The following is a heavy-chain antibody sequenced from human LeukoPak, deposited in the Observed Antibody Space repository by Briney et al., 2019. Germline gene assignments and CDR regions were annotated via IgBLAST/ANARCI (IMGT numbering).Heavy chain of an antibody. CDR3: ARVRDYLFDY. CDR2: IRPSTGDT. V-gene: IGHV1-18*01. D-gene: IGHD2/OR15-2a*01. Sequence: ASVKVSCKASGYTFTSHGISWVRQAPGQGLEWMGWIRPSTGDTDYALSLQGRVTLTTDTSTNTAYMELRSLRSDDTAVYYCARVRDYLFDYWGQGTLVTVSS. CDR1: GYTFTSHG. J-gene: IGHJ4*02.